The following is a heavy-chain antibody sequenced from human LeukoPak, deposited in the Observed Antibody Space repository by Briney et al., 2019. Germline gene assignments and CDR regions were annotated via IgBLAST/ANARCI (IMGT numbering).Heavy chain of an antibody. CDR1: GFTFSSYA. CDR3: ARGQDPYCSGGSCYSAYYYYGMDV. Sequence: TGGSLRLSCAASGFTFSSYAMHWVRQAPGKGLEWVAVISYDGSNKYYADSVKGRFTISRDNSKNTLHLQMNSLRAEDTAVYYCARGQDPYCSGGSCYSAYYYYGMDVWGQGTTVTVSS. V-gene: IGHV3-30*04. D-gene: IGHD2-15*01. CDR2: ISYDGSNK. J-gene: IGHJ6*02.